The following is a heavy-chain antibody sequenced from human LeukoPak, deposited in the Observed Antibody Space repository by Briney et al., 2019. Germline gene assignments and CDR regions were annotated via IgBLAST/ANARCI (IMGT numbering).Heavy chain of an antibody. V-gene: IGHV3-53*01. CDR3: ARDVTSGWYWDY. Sequence: GGSLRLSCAASGFTVSSNYMSWVRQAPGKGLEWVSVIYSGGSTYNADSVKGRFTISRDNSKNTLYLQMNSLRAADTAVYYCARDVTSGWYWDYWGQGTLVTVSS. J-gene: IGHJ4*02. CDR2: IYSGGST. D-gene: IGHD6-19*01. CDR1: GFTVSSNY.